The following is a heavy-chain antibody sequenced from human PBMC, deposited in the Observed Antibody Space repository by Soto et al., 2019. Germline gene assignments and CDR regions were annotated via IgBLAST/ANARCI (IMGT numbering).Heavy chain of an antibody. D-gene: IGHD6-13*01. J-gene: IGHJ4*02. CDR1: GFTFSSYG. V-gene: IGHV3-33*01. Sequence: QVQLVESGGGVVQPGRSLRLSCAASGFTFSSYGMHWVRQAPGKGLEWVAVIWYDGSNKYYADSVKGRFTISRDNSKNTLYLQMNSLRAEDTAVYYCARGYSSSWYAHFDYWGQGTLVTVSS. CDR2: IWYDGSNK. CDR3: ARGYSSSWYAHFDY.